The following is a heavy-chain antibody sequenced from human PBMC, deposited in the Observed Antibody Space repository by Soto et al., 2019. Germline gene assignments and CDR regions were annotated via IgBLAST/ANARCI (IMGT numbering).Heavy chain of an antibody. Sequence: QVQLVQSGAEVKKPGSSVKVSCKASGGTFNSYAISWVRQAPGQGLEWMGGIIPIFGTANYAQKFQGRVTITADESTSTAYMELSSLRSEDTAVYYCARAHIAVAATTPPGAFDIWGQGTMVTVSS. D-gene: IGHD6-19*01. CDR1: GGTFNSYA. J-gene: IGHJ3*02. CDR2: IIPIFGTA. CDR3: ARAHIAVAATTPPGAFDI. V-gene: IGHV1-69*01.